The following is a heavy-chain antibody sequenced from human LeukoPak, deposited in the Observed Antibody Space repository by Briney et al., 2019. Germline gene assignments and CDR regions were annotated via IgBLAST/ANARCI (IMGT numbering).Heavy chain of an antibody. CDR1: GFTFSSSA. CDR3: AKQLGYCSDGSCYFPY. V-gene: IGHV3-23*01. CDR2: ISNNGGYT. D-gene: IGHD2-15*01. Sequence: GGSLRLSSAASGFTFSSSAMSWVRQAPGKGLEWVSAISNNGGYTYYADSVQGRFTISRDNSKSTLCLQMNSLRAEDTAVYYCAKQLGYCSDGSCYFPYWGRGTLVTVSS. J-gene: IGHJ4*02.